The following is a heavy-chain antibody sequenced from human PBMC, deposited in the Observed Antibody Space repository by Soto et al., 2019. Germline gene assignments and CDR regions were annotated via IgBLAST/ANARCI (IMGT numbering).Heavy chain of an antibody. V-gene: IGHV1-24*01. CDR2: FDPEDGET. D-gene: IGHD2-2*01. CDR3: ATSAPRYCSSTSCLLFDY. J-gene: IGHJ4*02. CDR1: GYTLTELS. Sequence: ASVKVSCKVSGYTLTELSMHWVRQAPGKGLERMGGFDPEDGETIYAQKFQGRVTMTEDTSTDTAYMELSSLRSEDTAVYYCATSAPRYCSSTSCLLFDYWGQGTLVTVSS.